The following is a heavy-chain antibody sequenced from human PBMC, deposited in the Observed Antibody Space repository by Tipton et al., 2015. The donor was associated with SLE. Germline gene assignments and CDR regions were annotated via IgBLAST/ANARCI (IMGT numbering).Heavy chain of an antibody. CDR2: FDPQDGET. Sequence: QVQLVQAGAEVKKPGASVKVSCKVSGHTLTDLFIHWVRQAPGKGLEWMGSFDPQDGETLYAQKFQGRVTMTEDTSPDTVYMELSSLKSGDAAVYFCATGESSAVFDYWGKGTLISVSS. CDR1: GHTLTDLF. D-gene: IGHD3-10*01. CDR3: ATGESSAVFDY. V-gene: IGHV1-24*01. J-gene: IGHJ4*02.